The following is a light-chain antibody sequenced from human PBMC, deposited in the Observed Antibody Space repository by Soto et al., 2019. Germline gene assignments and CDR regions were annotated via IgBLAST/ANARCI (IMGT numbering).Light chain of an antibody. J-gene: IGLJ1*01. CDR3: RSYAGINNLGV. Sequence: QSALTQPPSASGSPGQSGTISCTGTSSDVGGYKYVSGYQQHPGKAPKLMICEVNKRPSGGPDRCSGSKSGNTASLTVSGLQAEDEADYYCRSYAGINNLGVFGTGTKLTVL. V-gene: IGLV2-8*01. CDR2: EVN. CDR1: SSDVGGYKY.